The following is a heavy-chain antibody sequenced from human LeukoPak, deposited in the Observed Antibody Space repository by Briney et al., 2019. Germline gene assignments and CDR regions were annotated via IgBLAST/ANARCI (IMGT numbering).Heavy chain of an antibody. CDR1: GGSISSGGYY. D-gene: IGHD3-3*01. J-gene: IGHJ4*02. CDR2: IYHSGST. CDR3: ARLGPAEDFWSGYYPDY. V-gene: IGHV4-30-2*01. Sequence: PSETLSLTCTVSGGSISSGGYYWSWIRQPPGKGLEWIGYIYHSGSTYYNPSLKSRVTISVDRSKNQFSLKLSSVTAADTAVYYCARLGPAEDFWSGYYPDYWGQGTLVTVSS.